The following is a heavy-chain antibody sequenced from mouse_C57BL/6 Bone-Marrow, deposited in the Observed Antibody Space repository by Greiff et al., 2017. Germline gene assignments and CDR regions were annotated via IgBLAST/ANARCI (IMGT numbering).Heavy chain of an antibody. J-gene: IGHJ1*03. CDR3: ARSGLPYYYGSIPLFDV. Sequence: QVQLQQSGPGLVQPSQSLSITCTVSGFSLTSYGVHWVRQSPGKGLEWLGVIWSGGSTDYNAAFISSLSISKDNSKSQVFFKRTSLQADDTAIYYCARSGLPYYYGSIPLFDVGGTGTTVTVSS. CDR2: IWSGGST. V-gene: IGHV2-2*01. D-gene: IGHD1-1*01. CDR1: GFSLTSYG.